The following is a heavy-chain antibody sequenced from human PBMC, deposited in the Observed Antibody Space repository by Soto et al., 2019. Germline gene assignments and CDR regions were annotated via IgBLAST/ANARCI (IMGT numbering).Heavy chain of an antibody. CDR1: GFTFSSYA. J-gene: IGHJ6*02. Sequence: GVLRLSCAASGFTFSSYAMSWVRQAPGKGLEWVSAISSSGSTIYYADSVKGRFTISRDNAKNSLYLQMNSLRAEDTAVYYCARDYDSSGYYYERGGFPSYYYYYGMDVWGQGTTVTVSS. V-gene: IGHV3-48*03. CDR2: ISSSGSTI. D-gene: IGHD3-22*01. CDR3: ARDYDSSGYYYERGGFPSYYYYYGMDV.